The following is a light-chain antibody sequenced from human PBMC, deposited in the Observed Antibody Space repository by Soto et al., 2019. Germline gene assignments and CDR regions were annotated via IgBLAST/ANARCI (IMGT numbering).Light chain of an antibody. V-gene: IGKV3-20*01. CDR3: HQYGSSPLT. Sequence: EIVLTQSPGTLSLSPGERATLSCRASQSVTSSYLAWYQQKPGQAPSILIYGASSRATGIPASFSGSGCGTDFTLSISRLEPEDVVMYYCHQYGSSPLTFGGGTKVEIK. CDR2: GAS. J-gene: IGKJ4*01. CDR1: QSVTSSY.